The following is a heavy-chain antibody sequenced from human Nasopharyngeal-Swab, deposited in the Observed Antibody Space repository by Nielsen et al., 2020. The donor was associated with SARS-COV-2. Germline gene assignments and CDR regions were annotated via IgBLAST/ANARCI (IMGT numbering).Heavy chain of an antibody. D-gene: IGHD3-10*01. CDR2: ISSSSSYI. Sequence: GESLKISCAASGFTFSSYSMNLVRQAPGKGLEWVSSISSSSSYIYYADSVKGRFTISRDNAKNSLYLQMNSLRGEDTAVYYCARLELLWFGELLDYWGQGTLVTVSS. CDR3: ARLELLWFGELLDY. V-gene: IGHV3-21*01. CDR1: GFTFSSYS. J-gene: IGHJ4*02.